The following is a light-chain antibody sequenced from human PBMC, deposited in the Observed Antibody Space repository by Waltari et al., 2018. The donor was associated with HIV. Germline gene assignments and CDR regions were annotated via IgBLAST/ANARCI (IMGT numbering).Light chain of an antibody. CDR2: DNN. J-gene: IGLJ1*01. V-gene: IGLV1-44*01. Sequence: QSVLTQSPSASGAPGRRSAISCPGATSNIESNRLPWYQHLPGTAPNLLIFDNNQRPSGVPDRCSGSKSGTSASLAISGLQSEDEADYYCAAWDGSLNGYVFGTGTQVTVL. CDR3: AAWDGSLNGYV. CDR1: TSNIESNR.